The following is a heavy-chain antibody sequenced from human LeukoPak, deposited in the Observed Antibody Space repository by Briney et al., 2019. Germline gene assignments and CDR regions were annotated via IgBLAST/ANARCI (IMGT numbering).Heavy chain of an antibody. D-gene: IGHD3-10*01. CDR3: ARGLRGYYGMDV. Sequence: SETLSLTCAVSGGSISSGGYSWSWIRQPPGKGLEWIGYIYHSGSTYYNPSLKSRVTISVDRSKNQFSLKLSSVTAADTAVYYCARGLRGYYGMDVWGRGTTVTVSS. V-gene: IGHV4-30-2*01. CDR1: GGSISSGGYS. J-gene: IGHJ6*02. CDR2: IYHSGST.